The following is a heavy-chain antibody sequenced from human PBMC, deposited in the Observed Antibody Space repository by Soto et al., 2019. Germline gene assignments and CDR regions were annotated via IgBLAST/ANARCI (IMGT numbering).Heavy chain of an antibody. CDR1: DGSVNSGTYY. CDR3: ARDARDQDHKYLGGDYYLNKDV. V-gene: IGHV4-61*10. Sequence: SKNMDIICTVSDGSVNSGTYYWSWIRQTTRKGLEWIGYIYYTGTTNYSPSLKSRVTISLDTSKNQFSLEGSSVTAADTAGYYCARDARDQDHKYLGGDYYLNKDVWGKGAKVTV. J-gene: IGHJ6*01. CDR2: IYYTGTT. D-gene: IGHD2-15*01.